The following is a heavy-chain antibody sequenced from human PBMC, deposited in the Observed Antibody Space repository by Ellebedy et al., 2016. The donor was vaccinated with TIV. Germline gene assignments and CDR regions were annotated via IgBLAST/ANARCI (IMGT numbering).Heavy chain of an antibody. D-gene: IGHD2-21*01. CDR3: GRDGGRLGIGY. CDR1: GDSISDYY. V-gene: IGHV4-4*07. J-gene: IGHJ4*02. Sequence: MPSETLSLTCFVSGDSISDYYWSWIRQSAGKRLEWIGRIHGSGRTNYNPHLKSRLTMSLATSKNQFSLKLTSLTAADTAVYYCGRDGGRLGIGYWGQGALVTVSS. CDR2: IHGSGRT.